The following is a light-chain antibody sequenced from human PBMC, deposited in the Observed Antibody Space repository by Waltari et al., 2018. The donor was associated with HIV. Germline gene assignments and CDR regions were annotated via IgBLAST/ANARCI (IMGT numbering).Light chain of an antibody. J-gene: IGKJ2*01. V-gene: IGKV1-5*03. CDR2: KAS. CDR1: QNVDSW. Sequence: IQMTQSPSLLSASVGDRATLTCRASQNVDSWLAWYQQRPGRAPKLLIYKASTLEYGVPARFTGSGSGTNFTLTINSLHPDDFATYYCQQYNSDFYTFGLGTRLDLK. CDR3: QQYNSDFYT.